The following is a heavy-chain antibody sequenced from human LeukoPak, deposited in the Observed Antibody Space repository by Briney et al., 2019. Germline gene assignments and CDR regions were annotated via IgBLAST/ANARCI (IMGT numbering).Heavy chain of an antibody. CDR1: GGSISSYY. D-gene: IGHD6-13*01. CDR2: IYTSGST. CDR3: AREAVAAAGTYYYYMDV. J-gene: IGHJ6*03. Sequence: PSETLSLTCTVSGGSISSYYWSWIRQPAGKGLEWIGRIYTSGSTNYNPSLKSRVTMSVDTSKNQFSLKLSSVTAADTAVYYCAREAVAAAGTYYYYMDVWGKGTTVTISS. V-gene: IGHV4-4*07.